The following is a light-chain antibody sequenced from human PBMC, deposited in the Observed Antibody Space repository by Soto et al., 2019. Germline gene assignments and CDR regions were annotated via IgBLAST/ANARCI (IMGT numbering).Light chain of an antibody. CDR2: GAS. Sequence: EVVMTQSPATLSVSPGERATLSCRASESVSSNLAWYQQRPGQAPRLVIYGASTRATGIPDRSSGGGSGTEFTLTISSLQSEDFAVYYCQQYNSWPPITFGQGTRLEI. CDR3: QQYNSWPPIT. CDR1: ESVSSN. J-gene: IGKJ5*01. V-gene: IGKV3-15*01.